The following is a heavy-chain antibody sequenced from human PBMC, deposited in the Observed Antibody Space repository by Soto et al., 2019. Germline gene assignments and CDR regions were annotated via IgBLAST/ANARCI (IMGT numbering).Heavy chain of an antibody. J-gene: IGHJ6*02. D-gene: IGHD5-18*01. CDR2: IGGSGGST. CDR3: AQSLRYSYVGYYYYAMDV. Sequence: GVSLRLSCAASGFTFSSYAMSWVRQAPGKGLEWVSAIGGSGGSTYYADSVKGRFTISRDNSKNTLYLQMNSLRAEDTAVYHCAQSLRYSYVGYYYYAMDVWGQGTTVIVSS. CDR1: GFTFSSYA. V-gene: IGHV3-23*01.